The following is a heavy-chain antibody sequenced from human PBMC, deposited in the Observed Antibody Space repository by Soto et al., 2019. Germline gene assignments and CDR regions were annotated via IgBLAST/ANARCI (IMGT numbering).Heavy chain of an antibody. D-gene: IGHD3-22*01. Sequence: GASVKVSCKASGGTFSSYAISWVRQAPGQGLEWMGGIIPIFGTANYAQKFQGRVTITADESTSTAYMELSSLRSEDTAVYYCAREYYDSSGPTVWGQGTLVTVSS. CDR1: GGTFSSYA. J-gene: IGHJ4*02. CDR2: IIPIFGTA. CDR3: AREYYDSSGPTV. V-gene: IGHV1-69*13.